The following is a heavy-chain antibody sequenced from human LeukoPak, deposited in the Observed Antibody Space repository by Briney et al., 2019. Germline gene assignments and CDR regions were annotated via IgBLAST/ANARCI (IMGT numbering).Heavy chain of an antibody. J-gene: IGHJ3*02. CDR2: IYWNGGST. D-gene: IGHD4-17*01. Sequence: GGSLRLSCAASGFTPEDYGMSWVRQAPGKGLEWVSGIYWNGGSTGYADSVKGRFTISRDNAKNSLYLQMNSLRALDTALYYCARYGDYNFGSYAFDIWGQGTMVTVSS. V-gene: IGHV3-20*04. CDR1: GFTPEDYG. CDR3: ARYGDYNFGSYAFDI.